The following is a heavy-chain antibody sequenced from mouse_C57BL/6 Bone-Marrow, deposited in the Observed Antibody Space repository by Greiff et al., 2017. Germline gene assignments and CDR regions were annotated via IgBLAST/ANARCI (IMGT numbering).Heavy chain of an antibody. V-gene: IGHV1-75*01. D-gene: IGHD1-1*01. CDR1: GYTFTSYW. J-gene: IGHJ1*03. CDR2: IFPGSGST. CDR3: ARPLVATDFDV. Sequence: QVQLQQPGAELVKPGASVKMSCKASGYTFTSYWINWVKQRPGQGLEWIGWIFPGSGSTYYNEKFKGKATLTVDKSSSTAYMLLSSLTSEDSAVYFCARPLVATDFDVWGTGTTVTVSS.